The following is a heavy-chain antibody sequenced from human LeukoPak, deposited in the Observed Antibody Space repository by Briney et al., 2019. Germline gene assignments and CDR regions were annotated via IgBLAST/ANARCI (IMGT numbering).Heavy chain of an antibody. V-gene: IGHV4-34*01. CDR1: GGSFSGYY. CDR2: INHSGST. Sequence: SETLSLTCAVYGGSFSGYYWSWIRQPPGKGLEWIGEINHSGSTNYNPSLKSRVTISVDTSKNQFSLKLSSVTAADTAVYYCARRYYDSSGYYYYYYYYMDVWGQGTLVTVSS. J-gene: IGHJ6*03. CDR3: ARRYYDSSGYYYYYYYYMDV. D-gene: IGHD3-22*01.